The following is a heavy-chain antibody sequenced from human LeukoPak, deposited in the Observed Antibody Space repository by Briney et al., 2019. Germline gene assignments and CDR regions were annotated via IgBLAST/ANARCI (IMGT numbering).Heavy chain of an antibody. CDR3: ARDSSGWPPDAFDI. Sequence: SETLSLTCTVSGGSISSYYWSWIRQPPGKGLEWIGYIYYSGSTNYNPSPKSRVTISVDTSKNQFSLKLSSVTAADTAVYYCARDSSGWPPDAFDIWGQGTMVTVSS. CDR1: GGSISSYY. CDR2: IYYSGST. J-gene: IGHJ3*02. V-gene: IGHV4-59*01. D-gene: IGHD6-19*01.